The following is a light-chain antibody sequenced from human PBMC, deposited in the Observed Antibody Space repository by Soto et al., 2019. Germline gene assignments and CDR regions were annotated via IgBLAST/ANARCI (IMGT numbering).Light chain of an antibody. CDR3: QRYGSSTT. J-gene: IGKJ5*01. CDR1: ESVSNNY. Sequence: EIVLTQSPVTLSLSPWERATLSCRASESVSNNYLAWYQQRPGQAPRLLIYGASIRATDIPGRFSGSGSGTDFTLTISSLEPEDFAVYYCQRYGSSTTFGQGTRLEI. CDR2: GAS. V-gene: IGKV3-20*01.